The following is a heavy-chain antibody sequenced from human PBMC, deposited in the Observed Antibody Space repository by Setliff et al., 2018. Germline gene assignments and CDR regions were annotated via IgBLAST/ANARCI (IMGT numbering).Heavy chain of an antibody. CDR1: GYTFTSYG. CDR2: IIPHFDAA. CDR3: ARAFHYYDPIGSYHMDV. D-gene: IGHD3-22*01. V-gene: IGHV1-69*06. J-gene: IGHJ6*03. Sequence: ASVKVSCKASGYTFTSYGISWVRQAPGQGLEWMGRIIPHFDAADYTQNLQGRVTITADKSASTAYMELRSLRSEDTAVYCCARAFHYYDPIGSYHMDVWGKGTTVTVSS.